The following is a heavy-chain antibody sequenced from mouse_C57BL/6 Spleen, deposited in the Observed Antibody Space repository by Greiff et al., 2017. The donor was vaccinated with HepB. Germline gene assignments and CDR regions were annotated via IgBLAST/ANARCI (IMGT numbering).Heavy chain of an antibody. CDR1: GYTFTDYN. J-gene: IGHJ1*03. CDR3: ARDYGSSYWYFDV. V-gene: IGHV1-18*01. D-gene: IGHD1-1*01. Sequence: EVKLVESGPELVKPGASVKIPCKASGYTFTDYNMDWVKQSHGKSLEWIGDINPNNGGTIYNQKFKGKATLTVDKSSSTAYMELRSLTSEDTAVYYCARDYGSSYWYFDVWGTGTTVTVSS. CDR2: INPNNGGT.